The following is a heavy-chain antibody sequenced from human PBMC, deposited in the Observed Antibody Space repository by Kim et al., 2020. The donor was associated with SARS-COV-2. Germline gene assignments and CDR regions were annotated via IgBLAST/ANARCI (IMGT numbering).Heavy chain of an antibody. Sequence: GGSLRLSCAASGFTFSSYGMHWVRQAPGKGLEWVAVIWYDGSNKYYADSVKGRFTISRDNSKNTLYLQMNSLRAEDTAGYYFAKDAYGSGCYYNYLWYYYYYGMDVWGQGTTVTVSS. CDR3: AKDAYGSGCYYNYLWYYYYYGMDV. V-gene: IGHV3-33*06. J-gene: IGHJ6*02. CDR1: GFTFSSYG. D-gene: IGHD3-10*01. CDR2: IWYDGSNK.